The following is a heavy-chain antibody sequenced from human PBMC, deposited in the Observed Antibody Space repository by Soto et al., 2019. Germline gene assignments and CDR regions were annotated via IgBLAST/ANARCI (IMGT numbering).Heavy chain of an antibody. V-gene: IGHV4-59*08. CDR3: ARQGWPHLNFDF. Sequence: SETLSLTCTVSGGSISRLYWSWIRQPPGKGLEWIGYIYSSGSTNYNPSLKSRVTISVDTSKNQFSLKLSSVTTADTAVYYCARQGWPHLNFDFWGQGTLVTVSS. CDR2: IYSSGST. D-gene: IGHD2-15*01. CDR1: GGSISRLY. J-gene: IGHJ4*02.